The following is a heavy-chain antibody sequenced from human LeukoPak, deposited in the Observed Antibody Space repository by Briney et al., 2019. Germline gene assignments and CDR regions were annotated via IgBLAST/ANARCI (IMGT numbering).Heavy chain of an antibody. CDR2: ISGSGDNT. D-gene: IGHD3-22*01. CDR3: AKGSGYHSSAIYYYGMDV. CDR1: TFTFSSHA. V-gene: IGHV3-23*01. Sequence: PGGSLRLSCAASTFTFSSHAMGWVRQAPGKGLDWVSVISGSGDNTYYTDSVKGRFTISRDNSKNTLYLQMNSLRAEDTAVYYCAKGSGYHSSAIYYYGMDVWGQGTTVTVSS. J-gene: IGHJ6*02.